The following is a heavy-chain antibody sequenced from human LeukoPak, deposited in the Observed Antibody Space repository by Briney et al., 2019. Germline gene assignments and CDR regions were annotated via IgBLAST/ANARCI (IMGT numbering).Heavy chain of an antibody. CDR1: GFTFSSYA. CDR2: ISGSGGST. J-gene: IGHJ4*02. D-gene: IGHD2-21*02. V-gene: IGHV3-23*01. Sequence: GGSLRLSCAASGFTFSSYAMSWVRQAPGKGLEWVSAISGSGGSTYYADSVKGRFTISRDNSKNTLYLQMNSLRAEDTAVYYCAKDGFPFIHIVVVTAIAAPFDYWGQGTLVTVSS. CDR3: AKDGFPFIHIVVVTAIAAPFDY.